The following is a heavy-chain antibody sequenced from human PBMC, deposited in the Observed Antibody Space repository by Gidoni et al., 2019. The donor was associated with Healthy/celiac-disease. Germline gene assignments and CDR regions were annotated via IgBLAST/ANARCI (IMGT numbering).Heavy chain of an antibody. D-gene: IGHD1-26*01. V-gene: IGHV4-39*01. CDR3: ARQLGGSYFDY. Sequence: QLQLQESGPGLVKPSETLSLTCTVSGGSISSSSYYWGWIRQPPGKGLEWIGSIHYSGSTYYNPSLKSRVTISVDTSKNQFSLKLSSVTAADTAVYYCARQLGGSYFDYWGQGTLVTVSS. J-gene: IGHJ4*02. CDR1: GGSISSSSYY. CDR2: IHYSGST.